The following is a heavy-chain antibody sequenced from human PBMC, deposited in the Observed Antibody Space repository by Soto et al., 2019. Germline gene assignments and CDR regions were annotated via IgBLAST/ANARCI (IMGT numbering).Heavy chain of an antibody. CDR2: ISYDGSNK. J-gene: IGHJ4*02. Sequence: QVQLVESGGGVVQPGRSLRLSCAASGFTFSSYGMHWVRQAPGKGLEWVAVISYDGSNKYYADSVKGRFTISGDNSKNTLYLQMNSLRAEDTAVYYCATWFGAFDYWGQGTLVTVSS. CDR3: ATWFGAFDY. V-gene: IGHV3-30*03. CDR1: GFTFSSYG. D-gene: IGHD3-10*01.